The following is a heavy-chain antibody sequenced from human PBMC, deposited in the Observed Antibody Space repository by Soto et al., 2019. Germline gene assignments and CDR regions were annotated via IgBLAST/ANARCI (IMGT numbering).Heavy chain of an antibody. V-gene: IGHV1-18*01. Sequence: QVQLVQSGAEVKKPGASVKVSCKASGYTFSNYGISWVRQGPGQGLEWMGWISGYNGNTHYEEKVQDRIKMTTDTSTSTTDLALRSLRSDDTAVYFCARDPGFGFGYSYAFAMDVWGQGTTVTVSS. D-gene: IGHD5-18*01. J-gene: IGHJ6*02. CDR1: GYTFSNYG. CDR3: ARDPGFGFGYSYAFAMDV. CDR2: ISGYNGNT.